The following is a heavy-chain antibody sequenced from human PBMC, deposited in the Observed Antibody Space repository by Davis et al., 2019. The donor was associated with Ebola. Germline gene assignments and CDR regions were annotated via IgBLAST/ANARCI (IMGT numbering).Heavy chain of an antibody. J-gene: IGHJ3*02. CDR3: GRPTSGTSGAFDI. CDR1: GGSISSSGYY. CDR2: FYFRGST. V-gene: IGHV4-39*02. D-gene: IGHD2-8*01. Sequence: SETLSLTCTVSGGSISSSGYYWGWIRQPPGKGLEWIGNFYFRGSTYYNPSLKSRVTISVDTSKNHFFLRLISVTAADTAVYYCGRPTSGTSGAFDIWGQGTMVIVSS.